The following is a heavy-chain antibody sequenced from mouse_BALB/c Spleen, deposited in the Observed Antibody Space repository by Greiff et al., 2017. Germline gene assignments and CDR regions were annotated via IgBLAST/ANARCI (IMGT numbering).Heavy chain of an antibody. CDR1: GYTFTSYT. CDR3: ARKVGGGYYFDY. Sequence: VKLQQSAAELARPGASVKMSCKASGYTFTSYTMHWVKQRPGQGLEWIGYINPSSGYTEYNQKFKDKTTLTADKSSSTAYMQLSSLTSEDSAVYYCARKVGGGYYFDYWGQGTTLTVSS. D-gene: IGHD1-1*02. J-gene: IGHJ2*01. V-gene: IGHV1-4*02. CDR2: INPSSGYT.